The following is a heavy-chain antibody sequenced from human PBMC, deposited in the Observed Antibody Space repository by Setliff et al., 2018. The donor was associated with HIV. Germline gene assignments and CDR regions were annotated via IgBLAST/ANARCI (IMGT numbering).Heavy chain of an antibody. CDR1: GDSISTDY. J-gene: IGHJ4*02. CDR3: ARGFDYAQRPPLYYFDY. D-gene: IGHD2-2*01. V-gene: IGHV4-59*12. Sequence: PSETLSLTCTVSGDSISTDYWTWIRQPPGKGLEWIGYIYNSASTSYNPSLKSRVTILVDTSKNQFSLKLCSVTAADTAVYYCARGFDYAQRPPLYYFDYWGQGTLVTVSS. CDR2: IYNSAST.